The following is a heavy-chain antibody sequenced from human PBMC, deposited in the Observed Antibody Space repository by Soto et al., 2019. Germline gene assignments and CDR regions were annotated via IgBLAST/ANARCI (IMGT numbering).Heavy chain of an antibody. V-gene: IGHV4-39*01. Sequence: SETLSLTCTVSGGSISSSSYYWGWIRQPPGKGLEWIGSIYYSGSTYYNPSLKSRVTISVDTSKNQFSLKLSSVTAADTAVYYCARRGRYSGYDGGESEDYWGQGTLVTVSS. CDR3: ARRGRYSGYDGGESEDY. CDR1: GGSISSSSYY. J-gene: IGHJ4*02. D-gene: IGHD5-12*01. CDR2: IYYSGST.